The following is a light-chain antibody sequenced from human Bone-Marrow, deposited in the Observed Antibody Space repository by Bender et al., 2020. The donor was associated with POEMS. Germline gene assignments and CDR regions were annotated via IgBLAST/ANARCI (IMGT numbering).Light chain of an antibody. CDR1: SGHTSYI. CDR3: ETWDSNTRV. Sequence: QPVLTQSSSASASLGSSVKLTCTLSSGHTSYIIAWHQQQPGKAPRCLMKVEGSGRDNKGSGVPDRFSGSSSGADRYLTISNLQSEDEADYYCETWDSNTRVFGGGTKLTVL. CDR2: VEGSGRD. J-gene: IGLJ3*02. V-gene: IGLV4-60*03.